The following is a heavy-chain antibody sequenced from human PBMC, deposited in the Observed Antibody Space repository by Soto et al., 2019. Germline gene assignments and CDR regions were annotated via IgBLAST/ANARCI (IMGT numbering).Heavy chain of an antibody. CDR3: ARDDRSVSGVVTLDH. V-gene: IGHV1-3*01. CDR2: TNEGSGNT. Sequence: ASVKVSCKATGYSFKKYAVHGVRQSGLQRLDWMGFTNEGSGNTRFSQKFQGRISITRDTSASTVYLDLSSLTSEDTAIYYCARDDRSVSGVVTLDHWGPGTLVTVSS. D-gene: IGHD3-3*01. CDR1: GYSFKKYA. J-gene: IGHJ4*02.